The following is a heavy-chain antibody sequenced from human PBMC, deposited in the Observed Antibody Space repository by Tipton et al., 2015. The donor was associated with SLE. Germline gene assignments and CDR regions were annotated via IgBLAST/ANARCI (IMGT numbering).Heavy chain of an antibody. D-gene: IGHD4-17*01. V-gene: IGHV1-69*04. J-gene: IGHJ4*02. CDR1: GGTFSSYT. CDR3: ARGNGDFLDY. CDR2: IIPILAIA. Sequence: QSGAEVKKPGSSVKVSCKASGGTFSSYTISWVRQAPGQGLEWMGRIIPILAIANYAQKFQGRVTITADKSTSTAYMQLRSLRSEDTAVYYCARGNGDFLDYWGQGTLVTVSS.